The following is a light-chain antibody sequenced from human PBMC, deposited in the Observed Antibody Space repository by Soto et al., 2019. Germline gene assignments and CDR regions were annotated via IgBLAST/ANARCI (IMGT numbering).Light chain of an antibody. CDR1: SSYVGGYNY. CDR2: DVS. Sequence: QSALTQPRSVSGSPGQSGTISCTGTSSYVGGYNYVSWYQQHPGKAPKLLIYDVSKRPSGVPDRFSGSKSGNTASLTISGLQAEDEADYYCCSYAGSYTVFGGGTQLTVL. J-gene: IGLJ2*01. CDR3: CSYAGSYTV. V-gene: IGLV2-11*01.